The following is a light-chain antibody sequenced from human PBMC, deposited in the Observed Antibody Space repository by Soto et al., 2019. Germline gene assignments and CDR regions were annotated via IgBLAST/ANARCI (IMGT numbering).Light chain of an antibody. Sequence: QSALTQAASVSGSPGQSITISCTGTSSDVGSYNLLSWYQQHPGKAPKLMIYEVSKRPSGLSNRFSGSKSGNTASLTISGLQAEDEADYYCCSYAGSRTPLIFGTGTKLTVL. CDR3: CSYAGSRTPLI. CDR2: EVS. V-gene: IGLV2-23*02. CDR1: SSDVGSYNL. J-gene: IGLJ1*01.